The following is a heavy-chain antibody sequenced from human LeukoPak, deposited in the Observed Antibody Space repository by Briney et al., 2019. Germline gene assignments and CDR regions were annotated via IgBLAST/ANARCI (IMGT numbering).Heavy chain of an antibody. CDR1: GYTFTSYG. D-gene: IGHD4-17*01. CDR3: ARDLYDYGDYVD. Sequence: GASVKVSCKASGYTFTSYGISWVRQAPGQGIEWMGWIGAYNGNTNYAKKLQGRITMTTDTSTSTAYMELRSLRSDDTAVYYCARDLYDYGDYVDWGQGTLVTVSS. V-gene: IGHV1-18*01. J-gene: IGHJ4*02. CDR2: IGAYNGNT.